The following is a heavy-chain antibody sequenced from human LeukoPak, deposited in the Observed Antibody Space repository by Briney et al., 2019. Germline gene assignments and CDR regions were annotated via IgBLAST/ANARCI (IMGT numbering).Heavy chain of an antibody. CDR1: GGSITSSSYY. V-gene: IGHV4-39*01. CDR2: IYYGGIT. J-gene: IGHJ3*02. D-gene: IGHD3-10*01. Sequence: PSETLSLTCTVSGGSITSSSYYWGWIRQPPGKGLAWIGNIYYGGITYYNPSLKSQVTISVDTSKNQFSLEMRSVTAADTAVYYCARHRGYYGSGSYNNMRDALDIWGQGTTVIVSS. CDR3: ARHRGYYGSGSYNNMRDALDI.